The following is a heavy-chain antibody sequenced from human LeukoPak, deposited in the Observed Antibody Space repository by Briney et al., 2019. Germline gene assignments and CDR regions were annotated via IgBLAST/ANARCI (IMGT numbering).Heavy chain of an antibody. V-gene: IGHV1-18*01. CDR2: IRAYNGNK. Sequence: ASVTDSFKATGYTYTSYGISWVRQARGQGREGMGWIRAYNGNKNYAQKLQGRVTMTTDTSTSTAYMELRSLRSDDTAVYYCARTPYYYDSSGYVHYYYYMDVWGKGTTVTISS. J-gene: IGHJ6*03. D-gene: IGHD3-22*01. CDR1: GYTYTSYG. CDR3: ARTPYYYDSSGYVHYYYYMDV.